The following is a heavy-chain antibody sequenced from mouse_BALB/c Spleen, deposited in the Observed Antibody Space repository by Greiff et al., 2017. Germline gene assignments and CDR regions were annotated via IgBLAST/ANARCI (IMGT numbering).Heavy chain of an antibody. V-gene: IGHV5-17*02. CDR3: ARSEGLLLRYALDY. D-gene: IGHD1-1*01. Sequence: EVQLVESGGGLVQPGGSRKLSCAASGFTFSSFGMHWVRQAPEKGLEWVAYISSGSSTIYYADTVKGRFTISRDNPKNTLFLQMTSLRSEDTAMYYCARSEGLLLRYALDYWGQGTTLTVSS. CDR2: ISSGSSTI. CDR1: GFTFSSFG. J-gene: IGHJ2*01.